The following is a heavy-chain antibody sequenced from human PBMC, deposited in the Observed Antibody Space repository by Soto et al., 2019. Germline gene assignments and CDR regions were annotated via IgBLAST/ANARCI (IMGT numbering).Heavy chain of an antibody. J-gene: IGHJ4*02. CDR3: ARDGDVNTGFGKDY. CDR2: IWHDGGNK. V-gene: IGHV3-33*01. Sequence: GGSLRLSCAAYGFTFSSYGMHWVRQAPGKGLEWVAFIWHDGGNKFYAESVKGRFTISRDNSKNTLYLQMTSLSAEDTAMYYCARDGDVNTGFGKDYWGQGTLVTV. D-gene: IGHD3-16*01. CDR1: GFTFSSYG.